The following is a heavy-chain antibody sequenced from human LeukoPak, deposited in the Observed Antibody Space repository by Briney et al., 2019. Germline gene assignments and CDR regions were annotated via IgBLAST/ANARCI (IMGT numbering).Heavy chain of an antibody. J-gene: IGHJ4*02. Sequence: SATLSPTYAVSANSISSGYYWGWIRQPPGQGLGWIASIYDSGSTYYSTSLKSRVTISVDTSKNQFSLKVTSVTAADTAVYYCARMTTQTTSVDYWGQGTLVTVSS. CDR2: IYDSGST. V-gene: IGHV4-38-2*01. CDR1: ANSISSGYY. D-gene: IGHD4-11*01. CDR3: ARMTTQTTSVDY.